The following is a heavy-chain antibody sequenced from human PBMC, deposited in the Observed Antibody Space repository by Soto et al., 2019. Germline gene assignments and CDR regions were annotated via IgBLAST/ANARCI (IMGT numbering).Heavy chain of an antibody. CDR3: VRGDWVSFYH. CDR1: GYTFSNYG. Sequence: QVQLVQSGIEVKKPGASVKVSCNTMGYTFSNYGLSWVRQAPGEVLEWLGWISAYNGHTKYAQKVQDRVTLTTDTSASTAYLELRSLCSDDTAVYYCVRGDWVSFYHWGQGALCLVSS. D-gene: IGHD3-16*01. J-gene: IGHJ4*02. CDR2: ISAYNGHT. V-gene: IGHV1-18*01.